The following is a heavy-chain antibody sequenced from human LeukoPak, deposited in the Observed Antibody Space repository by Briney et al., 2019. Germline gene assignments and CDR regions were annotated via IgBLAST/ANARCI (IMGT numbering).Heavy chain of an antibody. D-gene: IGHD3-22*01. CDR3: ARGGRSSGYYWRFDY. Sequence: ASVKVSCKASGYTFTSYYMHWVRQAPGQGLEWIGIINPSGGSTSYAQKFQGRVTMTRDTSTSTVYMELSSLRSEDTAVYYCARGGRSSGYYWRFDYWGQGTLVTVSS. CDR2: INPSGGST. J-gene: IGHJ4*02. CDR1: GYTFTSYY. V-gene: IGHV1-46*01.